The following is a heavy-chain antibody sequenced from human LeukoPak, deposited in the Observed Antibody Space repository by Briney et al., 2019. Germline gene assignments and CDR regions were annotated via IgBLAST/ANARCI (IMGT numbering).Heavy chain of an antibody. CDR1: GYSFSSYW. J-gene: IGHJ4*02. D-gene: IGHD2-8*02. CDR3: ARDGGGVSSWVSH. Sequence: GESLKISCKGSGYSFSSYWISWVRQMPGKGLEWMGRIDPGDSFTKYRPSLEGRVTISVDKSLSTVYLQWSSLKVSDTAIYYCARDGGGVSSWVSHWGQGTLVTVSS. V-gene: IGHV5-10-1*01. CDR2: IDPGDSFT.